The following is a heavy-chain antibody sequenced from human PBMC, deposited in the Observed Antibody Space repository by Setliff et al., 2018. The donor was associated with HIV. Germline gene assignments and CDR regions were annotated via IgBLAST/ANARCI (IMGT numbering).Heavy chain of an antibody. Sequence: ASVKVSCKASGYTFTGYYMHWVRQAPGRGLEWMGRINPNSGGTNYAQKFQGRVTMTRDTSISTAYMELSRLRSDDTAVYYCARPSFGSSSWKNDAFDIWGQGTMVTVSS. V-gene: IGHV1-2*06. CDR3: ARPSFGSSSWKNDAFDI. CDR1: GYTFTGYY. J-gene: IGHJ3*02. D-gene: IGHD6-13*01. CDR2: INPNSGGT.